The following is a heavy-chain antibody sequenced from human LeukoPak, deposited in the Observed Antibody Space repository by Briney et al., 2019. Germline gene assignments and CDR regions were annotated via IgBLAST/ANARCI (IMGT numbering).Heavy chain of an antibody. CDR1: GGSISSYY. J-gene: IGHJ4*02. CDR3: ARGGGYSSSWSY. CDR2: IYYTGST. V-gene: IGHV4-59*01. Sequence: SETLSLTCTASGGSISSYYWNWIRQPPGKGLEWIGYIYYTGSTNYNPSLKSRVTISVDTSKNQFSLKLSSVTAADTAVYYCARGGGYSSSWSYWGQGTLVTVSS. D-gene: IGHD6-13*01.